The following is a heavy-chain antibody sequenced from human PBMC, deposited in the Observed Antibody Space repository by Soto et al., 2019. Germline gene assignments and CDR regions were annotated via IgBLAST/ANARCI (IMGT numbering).Heavy chain of an antibody. CDR2: IYYSGST. J-gene: IGHJ4*02. V-gene: IGHV4-59*01. Sequence: SETLSLTCTVSGGSISSYYWSWIRQPPGKGLEWIGYIYYSGSTNYNPSLKSRVTISVDTSKNQFSLKLSSVTAADTAVYYCARDSRYCSGGSCYYFDYWGQGTLVTVSS. D-gene: IGHD2-15*01. CDR3: ARDSRYCSGGSCYYFDY. CDR1: GGSISSYY.